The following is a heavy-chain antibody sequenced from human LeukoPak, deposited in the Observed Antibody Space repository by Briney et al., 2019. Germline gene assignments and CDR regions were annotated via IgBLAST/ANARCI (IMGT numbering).Heavy chain of an antibody. CDR3: ARGNIGTRRDGDY. CDR1: GDSISSNY. V-gene: IGHV4-59*01. CDR2: IYHSGST. J-gene: IGHJ4*02. D-gene: IGHD5-24*01. Sequence: SETLSLTCTVSGDSISSNYWSWIRQPPGNGLEWIGYIYHSGSTNYNPSLKSRVTISIDTSRKHFSLKLSSVTAADTAVYYCARGNIGTRRDGDYWGQGTLVTVSS.